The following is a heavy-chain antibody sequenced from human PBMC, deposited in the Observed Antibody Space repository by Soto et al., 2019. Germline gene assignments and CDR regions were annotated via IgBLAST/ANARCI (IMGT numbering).Heavy chain of an antibody. Sequence: QVRLVQSGAEVKKPGSSVKVSCKASGGTFSNHAINWVRQAPGQGPEWMGVIILPFGTPNYAQRFQGRVTITADESMTTAYMELNGLRSEDTAVYYCARGPDYAGYIDDWGQGSLVTFSS. CDR2: IILPFGTP. D-gene: IGHD4-17*01. CDR1: GGTFSNHA. V-gene: IGHV1-69*13. CDR3: ARGPDYAGYIDD. J-gene: IGHJ4*02.